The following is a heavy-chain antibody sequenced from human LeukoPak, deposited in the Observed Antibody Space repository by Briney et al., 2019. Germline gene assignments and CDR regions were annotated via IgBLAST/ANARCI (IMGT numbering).Heavy chain of an antibody. CDR1: GFTFSSYS. Sequence: GGSLRLSCAASGFTFSSYSMNWVRQAPGKGLEWVSSISSSSSYIYYADSVKGRFTISRDNAKNSLYLQMNSLRAEDTAVYYCAREEYGDDWTFDPWGQGTLVTVSS. V-gene: IGHV3-21*01. J-gene: IGHJ5*02. D-gene: IGHD5-12*01. CDR2: ISSSSSYI. CDR3: AREEYGDDWTFDP.